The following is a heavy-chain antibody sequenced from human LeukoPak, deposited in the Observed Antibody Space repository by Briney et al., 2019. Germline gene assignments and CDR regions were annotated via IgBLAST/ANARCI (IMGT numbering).Heavy chain of an antibody. D-gene: IGHD3-22*01. Sequence: PSETLSLTCTVSGGSISSGSYYWSWIRQPAGKGLEWIGRIYTSGSTNYNPSLKSRVTISVDTSKNQFSLKLSSVTAADTAVYYCAREYYYDSSGYYYDWFDPWGQGTLVTVSS. J-gene: IGHJ5*02. V-gene: IGHV4-61*02. CDR2: IYTSGST. CDR1: GGSISSGSYY. CDR3: AREYYYDSSGYYYDWFDP.